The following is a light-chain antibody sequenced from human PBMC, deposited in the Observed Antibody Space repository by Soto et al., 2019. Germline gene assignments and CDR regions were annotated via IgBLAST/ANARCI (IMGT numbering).Light chain of an antibody. V-gene: IGLV1-40*01. CDR2: GPS. Sequence: QSVLTQPPSVSGAPGQRVTISCTGSSSNIGAGYDVHWYQQFPGTAPKLLIYGPSNRPSGVPDRFSASQSGTSASLAITGVQAEEEDDYYCQSYDSSMSVVVFGGGTQLTVL. CDR3: QSYDSSMSVVV. J-gene: IGLJ2*01. CDR1: SSNIGAGYD.